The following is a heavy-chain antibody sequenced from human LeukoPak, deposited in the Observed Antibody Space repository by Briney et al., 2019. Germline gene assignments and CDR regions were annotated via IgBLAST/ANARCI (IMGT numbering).Heavy chain of an antibody. Sequence: GGSLRLSCAASGFTFSSYAMSWVRQTPGKGLEWVSAISGSGGSTYYADSVKGRFTISRDNSKNTLYLQMNSLRAEDTAVYYCAKDSGGSYCFDYWGQGTLVTVYS. J-gene: IGHJ4*02. CDR2: ISGSGGST. CDR3: AKDSGGSYCFDY. V-gene: IGHV3-23*01. CDR1: GFTFSSYA. D-gene: IGHD1-26*01.